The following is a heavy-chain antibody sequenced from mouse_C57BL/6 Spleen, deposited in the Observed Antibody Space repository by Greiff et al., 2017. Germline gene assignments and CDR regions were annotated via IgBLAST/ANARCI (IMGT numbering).Heavy chain of an antibody. CDR3: ARGLLRGFAY. CDR1: GYSITSGYY. Sequence: DVQLQESGPGLVKPSQSLSLTCSVTGYSITSGYYWNWIRQFPGNKLEWMGYISYDGSNNYNPSLKNRISITRDTSKNQFFLKLNSVTTEDTATYYCARGLLRGFAYWGQGTLVTFSA. V-gene: IGHV3-6*01. J-gene: IGHJ3*01. CDR2: ISYDGSN. D-gene: IGHD2-3*01.